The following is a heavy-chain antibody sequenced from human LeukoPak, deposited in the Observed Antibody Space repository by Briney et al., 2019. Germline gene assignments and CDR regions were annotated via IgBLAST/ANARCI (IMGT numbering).Heavy chain of an antibody. D-gene: IGHD6-13*01. J-gene: IGHJ4*02. CDR2: INPKSGGT. V-gene: IGHV1-2*02. CDR3: ARERGSSWTTFDY. Sequence: ASVKVSCKASGYTFSGYYMHWVRQAPGQGLEWMGWINPKSGGTNYAQKFQGRVTMTRDTSISTAYMELSRLRFDDTAVYYCARERGSSWTTFDYWGQGTRVAVSP. CDR1: GYTFSGYY.